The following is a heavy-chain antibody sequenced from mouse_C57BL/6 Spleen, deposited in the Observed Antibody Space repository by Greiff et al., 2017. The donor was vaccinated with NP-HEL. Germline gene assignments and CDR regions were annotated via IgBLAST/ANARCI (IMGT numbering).Heavy chain of an antibody. CDR3: AGDYGSSSWFAY. CDR1: GYAFSSSW. J-gene: IGHJ3*01. Sequence: QVQLKESGPELVKPGASVKISCKASGYAFSSSWMNWVKQRPGKGLEWIGRIYPGDGDTNYNGKFKGKATLTADKSSSTAYMQLSSLTSEDSAVYFGAGDYGSSSWFAYWGQGTLVTVAA. D-gene: IGHD1-1*01. V-gene: IGHV1-82*01. CDR2: IYPGDGDT.